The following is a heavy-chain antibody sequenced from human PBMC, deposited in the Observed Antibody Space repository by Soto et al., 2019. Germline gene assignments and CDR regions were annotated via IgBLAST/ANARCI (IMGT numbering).Heavy chain of an antibody. CDR3: ARAYKWYYV. J-gene: IGHJ4*02. Sequence: SGPTLVNPTHTLMLSCSFSGFSLDTTGEGVGWIRQAPGKGLEWLASIYWHDDKRYSPSLEDRLTISKDTSKNQVVLTMTIPEPVDTATYYCARAYKWYYVWGQVILGTVSS. V-gene: IGHV2-5*01. D-gene: IGHD3-3*01. CDR2: IYWHDDK. CDR1: GFSLDTTGEG.